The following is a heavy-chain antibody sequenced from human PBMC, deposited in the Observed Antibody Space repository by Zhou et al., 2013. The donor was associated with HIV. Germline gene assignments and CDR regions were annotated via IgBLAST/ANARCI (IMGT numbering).Heavy chain of an antibody. CDR1: GYTLTDLA. Sequence: QVQLLQSGAEVRPPGASVKVSCKVSGYTLTDLALHWVRLAPGEGLEWMGGFDPEEIETVYAENFQGRVTMTQDISTDTAYLVLNSLTSQDTAVYYCSTRPPCRPGVPWTWLPLGGGELRGGR. J-gene: IGHJ2*01. D-gene: IGHD3-16*01. CDR2: FDPEEIET. CDR3: STRPPCRPGVPWTWLPLGGGELR. V-gene: IGHV1-24*01.